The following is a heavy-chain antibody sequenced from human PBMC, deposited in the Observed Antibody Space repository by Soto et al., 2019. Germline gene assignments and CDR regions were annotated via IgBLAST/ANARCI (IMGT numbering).Heavy chain of an antibody. CDR3: ARDGRLVNSSYYGMDV. CDR2: IYYSGST. CDR1: GGSISSGAYY. Sequence: QVQLQESGPGLVKPSQTLSLTCSVSGGSISSGAYYWTWIRQHPGKGLEWIGYIYYSGSTYYNPSRTSRVTISVDTSKHQSSLKLRSVTAADTAVYYCARDGRLVNSSYYGMDVWGQGTPVTVSS. D-gene: IGHD6-13*01. J-gene: IGHJ6*02. V-gene: IGHV4-31*03.